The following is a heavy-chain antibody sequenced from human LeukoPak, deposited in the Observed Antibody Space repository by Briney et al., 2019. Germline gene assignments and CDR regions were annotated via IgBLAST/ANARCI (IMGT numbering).Heavy chain of an antibody. D-gene: IGHD3-16*01. Sequence: PSETLSLTCTVSGDYVSSSDYCWSWIRHPPGKGLEWIGSIYYSGNTYNNPSLRSRVIIIVDTSQNQFSLRLSSVTAADTAVYYCARVWGYNVFDFWGRGTLVTVSS. CDR2: IYYSGNT. V-gene: IGHV4-30-4*01. CDR3: ARVWGYNVFDF. J-gene: IGHJ4*02. CDR1: GDYVSSSDYC.